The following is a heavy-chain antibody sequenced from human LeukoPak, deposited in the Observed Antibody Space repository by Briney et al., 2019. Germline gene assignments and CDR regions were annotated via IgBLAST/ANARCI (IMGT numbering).Heavy chain of an antibody. CDR1: GYTFTSYD. J-gene: IGHJ4*02. V-gene: IGHV1-8*01. Sequence: ASVKVSCKASGYTFTSYDINWVRQAPGQGPEWMGWMNPSSGNTGYAQRFQGRVTMTRDTSISTAYLELSSLRSEDTAVYYCASHTYYYSSGSFAYWGQGTLVTVSS. CDR2: MNPSSGNT. D-gene: IGHD3-10*01. CDR3: ASHTYYYSSGSFAY.